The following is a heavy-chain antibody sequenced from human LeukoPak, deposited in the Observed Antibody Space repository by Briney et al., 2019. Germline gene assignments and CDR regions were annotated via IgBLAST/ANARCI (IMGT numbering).Heavy chain of an antibody. Sequence: GGSLRLSCAASGFTFSSYSMNRVRQAPGKGLEWVSSISSSSSYIYYADSVKGRFTISRDNAKNSLYLQMNSLRAEDTAVYYCARDRVGTFDIWGQGTMVTVSS. J-gene: IGHJ3*02. CDR1: GFTFSSYS. CDR2: ISSSSSYI. V-gene: IGHV3-21*01. CDR3: ARDRVGTFDI.